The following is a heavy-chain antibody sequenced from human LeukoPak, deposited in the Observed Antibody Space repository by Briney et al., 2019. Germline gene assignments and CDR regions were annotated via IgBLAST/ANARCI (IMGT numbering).Heavy chain of an antibody. J-gene: IGHJ4*02. CDR3: AKRGVVIRVILVGFHKEAYYFDS. CDR2: ISDSGGRT. Sequence: GGSLRLSCAVSGITLSNYGMSWVRQAPGKGLEWVAGISDSGGRTNYADSVKGRITISRDNPKNTLYLQMNSLRAEDAAVYFCAKRGVVIRVILVGFHKEAYYFDSWGQGALVTVSS. V-gene: IGHV3-23*01. CDR1: GITLSNYG. D-gene: IGHD3-22*01.